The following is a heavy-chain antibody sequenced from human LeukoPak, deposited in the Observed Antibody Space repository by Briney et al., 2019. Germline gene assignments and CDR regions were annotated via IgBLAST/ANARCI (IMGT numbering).Heavy chain of an antibody. CDR1: GYTFTDYY. D-gene: IGHD3-22*01. CDR3: VRDHHYESSCFVFRFDP. J-gene: IGHJ5*02. V-gene: IGHV1-2*06. Sequence: GASVKVSCKASGYTFTDYYMHWVRQAPGQGLEWMGRINPNSGDTNYALKFQDRVTMTRDTSISTAYMELSRLRSDDTAVYFCVRDHHYESSCFVFRFDPWGQGTLVTVSS. CDR2: INPNSGDT.